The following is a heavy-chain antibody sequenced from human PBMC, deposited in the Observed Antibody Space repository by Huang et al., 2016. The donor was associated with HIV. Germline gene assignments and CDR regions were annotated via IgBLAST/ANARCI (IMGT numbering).Heavy chain of an antibody. J-gene: IGHJ6*02. CDR1: GYSFASYW. Sequence: EVQLVQSGAEVKKPGESLKISCKGSGYSFASYWIGWVRQMPGTGLEWRGIVYPGDSDARNSPSFQGQVTISADKSLSTAYLQWSSLKASDTAMYYCARRGYSYGYYYGMDVWGQGTTVTVSS. CDR3: ARRGYSYGYYYGMDV. V-gene: IGHV5-51*01. D-gene: IGHD5-18*01. CDR2: VYPGDSDA.